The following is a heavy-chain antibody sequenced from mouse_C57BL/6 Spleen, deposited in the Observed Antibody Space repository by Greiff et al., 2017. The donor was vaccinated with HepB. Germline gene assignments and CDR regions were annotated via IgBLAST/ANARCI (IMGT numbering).Heavy chain of an antibody. CDR1: GFTFSSYA. J-gene: IGHJ1*03. Sequence: DVMLVESGEGLVKPGGSLKLSCAASGFTFSSYAMSWVRQTPEKRLEWVAYISSGGDYIYYADTVKGRFTISRDNARNTLYLQMSSLKSEDTAMYYWTRVDYYGSSYDVWGTGTTVTVSS. D-gene: IGHD1-1*01. V-gene: IGHV5-9-1*02. CDR2: ISSGGDYI. CDR3: TRVDYYGSSYDV.